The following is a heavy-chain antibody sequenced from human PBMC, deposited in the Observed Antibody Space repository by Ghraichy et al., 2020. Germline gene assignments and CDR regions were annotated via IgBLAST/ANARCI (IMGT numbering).Heavy chain of an antibody. Sequence: GSLGLSCAASGFTFSSYSMNWVRQAPGKGLEWVSYISSSSSYIYYADSVKGRFTISRDNAKNSLYLQMNSLRAEDTAVFYCAAWTVRGVIVGPTNYYYYGMDVWGQGTTVTVSS. D-gene: IGHD3-10*01. CDR2: ISSSSSYI. J-gene: IGHJ6*02. CDR1: GFTFSSYS. CDR3: AAWTVRGVIVGPTNYYYYGMDV. V-gene: IGHV3-21*01.